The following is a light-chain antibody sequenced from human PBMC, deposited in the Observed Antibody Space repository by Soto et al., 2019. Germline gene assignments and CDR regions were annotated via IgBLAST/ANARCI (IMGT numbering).Light chain of an antibody. Sequence: DIVMTQSPLSLPVTPGEPASISCRSSQSLLHSSGYYYLDWYLQKAGQSPQLLIYLGSNRASGVPDRFSGSGSGTDFTLKISRVEAEDIGVYYCMQALQTWTFGQGTKVEIK. CDR3: MQALQTWT. J-gene: IGKJ1*01. CDR2: LGS. V-gene: IGKV2-28*01. CDR1: QSLLHSSGYYY.